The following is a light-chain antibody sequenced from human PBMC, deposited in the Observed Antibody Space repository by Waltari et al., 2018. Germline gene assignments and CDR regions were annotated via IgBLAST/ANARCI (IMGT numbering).Light chain of an antibody. J-gene: IGKJ3*01. Sequence: DIQLTQSPPSLSASVGARVPIPCRASKDITNYLNWYQQKPGKAPKLLIHDASKLEIGVPSRFSGSQSGTHFTLTISSLQPEDIGTYYCQRYDNLPIFAFGPGTKVEI. V-gene: IGKV1-33*01. CDR3: QRYDNLPIFA. CDR2: DAS. CDR1: KDITNY.